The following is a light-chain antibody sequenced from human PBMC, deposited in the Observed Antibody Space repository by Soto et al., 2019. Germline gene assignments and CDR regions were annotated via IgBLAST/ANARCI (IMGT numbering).Light chain of an antibody. CDR3: QTWGTGFPI. J-gene: IGLJ2*01. CDR2: LNSDGSH. CDR1: SGHSSYA. Sequence: QPVLTQSPSASASLGASVKLTCTLSSGHSSYAIAWHQQQPEKGPRYLMNLNSDGSHSAGDGIPDRFSGSSSGAERYLTISSLQSEDEADYYCQTWGTGFPIFGGGTKLTVL. V-gene: IGLV4-69*01.